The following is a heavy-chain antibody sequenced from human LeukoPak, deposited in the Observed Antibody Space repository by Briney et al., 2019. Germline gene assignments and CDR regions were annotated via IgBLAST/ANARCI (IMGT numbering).Heavy chain of an antibody. Sequence: GESLRISCTGSGYSFTCYWNSWGRQMAGEGLEWMGRIDRSDSYTNYGPSFQGHVTISADKSISTAYLQWSSLKASDTAMYYCARHPRPAGVERPIRLFFVYWGQGTLVTVSS. CDR1: GYSFTCYW. D-gene: IGHD1-1*01. CDR3: ARHPRPAGVERPIRLFFVY. V-gene: IGHV5-10-1*01. J-gene: IGHJ4*02. CDR2: IDRSDSYT.